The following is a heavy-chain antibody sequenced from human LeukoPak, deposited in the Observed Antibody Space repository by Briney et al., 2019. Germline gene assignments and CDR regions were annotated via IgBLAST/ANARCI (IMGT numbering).Heavy chain of an antibody. D-gene: IGHD3-16*01. J-gene: IGHJ4*02. CDR2: VNHSGST. CDR1: GGSFSYYY. Sequence: SETLSLTCAVYGGSFSYYYWTWIRQPPGKGLEWIGEVNHSGSTNHNPSLESRVTISVDTSKNQFSLRLSSVTAADTAVYYCARSWNGDRGSYHLTYWGQGIMVTVSS. V-gene: IGHV4-34*01. CDR3: ARSWNGDRGSYHLTY.